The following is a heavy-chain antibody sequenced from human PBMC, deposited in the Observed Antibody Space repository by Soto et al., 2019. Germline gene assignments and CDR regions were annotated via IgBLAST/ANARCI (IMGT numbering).Heavy chain of an antibody. D-gene: IGHD4-17*01. CDR1: GYTCTSYD. CDR3: AGGITDGYYSRWFDP. J-gene: IGHJ5*02. Sequence: QGQLVQSGADVKKPGASVKVSCKASGYTCTSYDINWVRQAPGQGLEDLGWMNPNRGNTGYVQKFQGRDTMTRNSSISTAYMELSSLRSDDTAVYYCAGGITDGYYSRWFDPWGQGTLVTVSS. V-gene: IGHV1-8*01. CDR2: MNPNRGNT.